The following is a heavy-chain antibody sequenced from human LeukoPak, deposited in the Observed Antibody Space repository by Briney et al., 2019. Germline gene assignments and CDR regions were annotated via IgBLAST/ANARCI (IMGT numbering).Heavy chain of an antibody. D-gene: IGHD6-25*01. V-gene: IGHV4-38-2*02. J-gene: IGHJ4*02. CDR3: ARVPFRIAAGGY. CDR1: GYSISSGYY. CDR2: IYHSGST. Sequence: KPSETLSLTCTVSGYSISSGYYWGWIRQPPGKGLEWIGSIYHSGSTYYNPSLKSRVTISVDTSKNQFSLKLSSVTAADTAVYYCARVPFRIAAGGYWGQGTLVTVSS.